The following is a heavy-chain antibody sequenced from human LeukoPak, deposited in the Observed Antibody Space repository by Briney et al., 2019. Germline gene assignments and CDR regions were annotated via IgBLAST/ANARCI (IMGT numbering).Heavy chain of an antibody. D-gene: IGHD1-26*01. Sequence: TSGESLKISCKVSGYSFTSYCIGWVRQMPGKGLEWMGIIYPGDSGPTYSPSFQGQVTISVDKSINTAYLQWSSLQAPDTAMYYCGMSGDRVPLQDDVFDVWGQGTMVTVST. CDR2: IYPGDSGP. V-gene: IGHV5-51*01. CDR1: GYSFTSYC. J-gene: IGHJ3*01. CDR3: GMSGDRVPLQDDVFDV.